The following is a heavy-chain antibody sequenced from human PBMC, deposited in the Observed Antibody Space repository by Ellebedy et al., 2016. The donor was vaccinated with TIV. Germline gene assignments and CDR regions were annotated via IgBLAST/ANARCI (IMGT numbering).Heavy chain of an antibody. CDR1: GFTFSSYV. V-gene: IGHV3-23*01. CDR3: AKVKDTNMDILFHN. D-gene: IGHD5-18*01. CDR2: ISCSNNGCNT. Sequence: GESLKISCAASGFTFSSYVMNWVRQAPGKGLDWVSCISCSNNGCNTYYADSVKGRFTISRDNSKNTLYLQMNSLRAEDTAVYYCAKVKDTNMDILFHNWGQGTLVSVSS. J-gene: IGHJ4*02.